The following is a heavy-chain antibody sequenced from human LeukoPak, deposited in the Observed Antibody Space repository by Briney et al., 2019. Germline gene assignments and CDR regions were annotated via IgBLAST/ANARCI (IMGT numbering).Heavy chain of an antibody. Sequence: GGSLRLSCTTSGFTFSNSDMTWVRQAPGKGLEWVSSITTTSSYIYYADSVRGRFTVSRDNARTSLYLQMDSLRPEDTAVYYCARSGCPGGSCYLRYSWLDLWGRGTLVTVSS. CDR2: ITTTSSYI. CDR1: GFTFSNSD. J-gene: IGHJ5*02. CDR3: ARSGCPGGSCYLRYSWLDL. V-gene: IGHV3-21*01. D-gene: IGHD2-15*01.